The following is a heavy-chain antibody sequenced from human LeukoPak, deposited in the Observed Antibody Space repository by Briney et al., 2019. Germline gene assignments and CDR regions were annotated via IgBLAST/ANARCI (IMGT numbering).Heavy chain of an antibody. V-gene: IGHV4-61*02. J-gene: IGHJ5*02. CDR3: ARESGIAVAGTYWFDP. D-gene: IGHD6-19*01. CDR1: GGSISSGSYY. CDR2: IYTSGST. Sequence: SETLSLTCTVSGGSISSGSYYWSWIRQPAGRGLEWIGRIYTSGSTNYNPSLKSRVTISVDTSKNQFSLKLSSVTAADTAVYYCARESGIAVAGTYWFDPWGQGTLVTVSS.